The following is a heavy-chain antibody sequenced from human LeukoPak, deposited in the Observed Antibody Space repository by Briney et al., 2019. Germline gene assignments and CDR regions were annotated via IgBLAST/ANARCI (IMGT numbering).Heavy chain of an antibody. Sequence: ASVKVSCKASGYTFTGYYMHWVRQAPGQGLEWMGWINPNSGGTNYAQKFQGRVTMTRDTSISTAYMELSRLRSDDTAVYYCARDQVVAVPAAGPDKYYYYGMDVWGQGTTVTVSS. J-gene: IGHJ6*02. CDR1: GYTFTGYY. CDR2: INPNSGGT. D-gene: IGHD2-2*01. V-gene: IGHV1-2*02. CDR3: ARDQVVAVPAAGPDKYYYYGMDV.